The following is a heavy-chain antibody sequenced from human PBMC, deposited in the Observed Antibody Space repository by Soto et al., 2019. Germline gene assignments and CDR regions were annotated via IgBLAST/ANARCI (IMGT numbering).Heavy chain of an antibody. V-gene: IGHV3-23*01. CDR1: GFTFSSYA. Sequence: GSLRLSCAASGFTFSSYAMTWVRQAPGKGLEYVSTLSGSGSNAYYADSVKGRFTISRDNSKNTLYLQMNSLRAEDTAVYYCARDPGGSYYSAFDIWGQGTMVTVSS. CDR3: ARDPGGSYYSAFDI. D-gene: IGHD1-26*01. J-gene: IGHJ3*02. CDR2: LSGSGSNA.